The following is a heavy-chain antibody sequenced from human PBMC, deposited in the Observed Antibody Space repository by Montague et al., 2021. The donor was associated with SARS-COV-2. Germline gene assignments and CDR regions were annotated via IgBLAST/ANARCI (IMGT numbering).Heavy chain of an antibody. D-gene: IGHD3-22*01. V-gene: IGHV2-5*02. CDR2: IYWANDK. CDR1: GFSLTNSGVG. Sequence: PALVTPTQTLTLTCTFSGFSLTNSGVGVAWIRQPPGRALEWPAVIYWANDKRYSPSLKSRLTIIKDTSKNQVVLTLTNLDPEDTATYYCAHTEYHDGDGFYPYSYHYYDFDVWGQGTTVTVSS. CDR3: AHTEYHDGDGFYPYSYHYYDFDV. J-gene: IGHJ6*02.